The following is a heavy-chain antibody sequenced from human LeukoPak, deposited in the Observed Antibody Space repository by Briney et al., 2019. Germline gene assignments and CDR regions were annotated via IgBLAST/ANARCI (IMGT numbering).Heavy chain of an antibody. CDR2: ISYEGSKK. J-gene: IGHJ3*02. CDR1: GFTFSNYG. D-gene: IGHD2-15*01. V-gene: IGHV3-30*18. CDR3: AKDRGAEDVDDPFDI. Sequence: GRSLRLSCIASGFTFSNYGMHWVRQAPGKGLEWGTVISYEGSKKYYARSVKARFTISRDNYKHTLFLQMNSLTAEDTDVFYCAKDRGAEDVDDPFDIWGQGTMVTVSS.